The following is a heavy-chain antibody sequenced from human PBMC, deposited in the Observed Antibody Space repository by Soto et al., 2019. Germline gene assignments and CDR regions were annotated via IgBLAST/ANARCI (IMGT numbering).Heavy chain of an antibody. V-gene: IGHV3-23*01. D-gene: IGHD6-19*01. CDR2: IGGGGDGT. Sequence: EVQLLESGGGLVQPGGSLRLSCAASGFTFTNYAMSWVRQAPGKGLEWVSTIGGGGDGTYYADSVKGHFTISRDNSTNTLYLQMNSLRVEDTAIYYCAKKGLGSLKAFCSGSGCHYAFDIWGQGTMVTVSS. J-gene: IGHJ3*02. CDR3: AKKGLGSLKAFCSGSGCHYAFDI. CDR1: GFTFTNYA.